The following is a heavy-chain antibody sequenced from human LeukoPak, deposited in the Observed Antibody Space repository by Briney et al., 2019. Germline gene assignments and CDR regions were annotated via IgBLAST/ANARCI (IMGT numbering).Heavy chain of an antibody. D-gene: IGHD6-13*01. J-gene: IGHJ6*03. CDR3: AGSLGYSSSWPIYYYYYYMDV. CDR2: ISGSGGST. Sequence: GGSLRLSCAASGFTFSSYAMSWVRQAPGKGLEWVSAISGSGGSTYYADSVKGRFTISRDNSKNTLYLQMNSLRAEDTAVYYCAGSLGYSSSWPIYYYYYYMDVWGKGTMVTVSS. V-gene: IGHV3-23*01. CDR1: GFTFSSYA.